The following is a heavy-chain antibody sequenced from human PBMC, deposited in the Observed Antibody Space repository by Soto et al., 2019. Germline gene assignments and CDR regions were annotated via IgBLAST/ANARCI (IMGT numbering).Heavy chain of an antibody. CDR2: IIPIFGTA. J-gene: IGHJ1*01. CDR1: GGTFSSYA. CDR3: ARSSEMAQYFQH. Sequence: ASVKVSCKASGGTFSSYAISWVRQAPGQGLEWMGGIIPIFGTANYAQKFQGRVTITADESTSTAYMELSSLRSEDTAVYYCARSSEMAQYFQHWAQGTLVTVSS. D-gene: IGHD3-10*01. V-gene: IGHV1-69*13.